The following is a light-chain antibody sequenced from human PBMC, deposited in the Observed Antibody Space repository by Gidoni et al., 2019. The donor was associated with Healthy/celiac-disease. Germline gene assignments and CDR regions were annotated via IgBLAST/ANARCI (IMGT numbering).Light chain of an antibody. CDR3: QQRRNWPPGT. J-gene: IGKJ2*01. Sequence: IVFTLSPATLSLSPRERATLSCRASQSVCSYLAWYQQKPGQAPRLLIYDASNRDTGIPARLSGSGSGTDFTRTISSLEPEDCAVYYCQQRRNWPPGTFGQGTKLEIK. V-gene: IGKV3-11*01. CDR1: QSVCSY. CDR2: DAS.